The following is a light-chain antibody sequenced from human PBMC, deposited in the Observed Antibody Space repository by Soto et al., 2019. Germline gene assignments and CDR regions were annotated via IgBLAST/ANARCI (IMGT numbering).Light chain of an antibody. CDR2: VNSDGSH. CDR1: SGHSTYA. Sequence: QLVLTQSPSASASLGVSVKFTCTLSSGHSTYAIAWHQQQPEKGPRYLMKVNSDGSHSKGDGIPDRFSGSSSGAERYLTISSLQSEDEADYYCQTWGTGIQVFGGGTKLTVL. J-gene: IGLJ3*02. CDR3: QTWGTGIQV. V-gene: IGLV4-69*01.